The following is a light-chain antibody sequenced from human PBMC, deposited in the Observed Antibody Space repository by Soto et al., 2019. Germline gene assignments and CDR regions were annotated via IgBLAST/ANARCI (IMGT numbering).Light chain of an antibody. CDR1: QSVSSN. V-gene: IGKV3D-15*01. J-gene: IGKJ5*01. Sequence: MTHAQTIVSGSPGARAALSGRASQSVSSNLAWYQQKPGQAPRLLIYGASTRATGIPARFSGSGSGTEFTLTISSLQSEDFAVYYCQQYNTWPPITFGQGTLLEI. CDR3: QQYNTWPPIT. CDR2: GAS.